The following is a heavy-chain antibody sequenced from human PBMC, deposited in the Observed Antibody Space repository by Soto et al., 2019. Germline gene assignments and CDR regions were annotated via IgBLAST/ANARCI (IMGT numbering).Heavy chain of an antibody. CDR1: GGCISSYY. CDR3: AGGRGYCSGGSCYGYAFDI. J-gene: IGHJ3*02. CDR2: IYYSGST. V-gene: IGHV4-59*01. D-gene: IGHD2-15*01. Sequence: SETLSLTCTVSGGCISSYYWSWIRQPPGKGLEWIGYIYYSGSTNYNPSLKSRVTISVDTSKNQFSLKLSSVTAADTAVYYCAGGRGYCSGGSCYGYAFDIWGQGTMVTVSS.